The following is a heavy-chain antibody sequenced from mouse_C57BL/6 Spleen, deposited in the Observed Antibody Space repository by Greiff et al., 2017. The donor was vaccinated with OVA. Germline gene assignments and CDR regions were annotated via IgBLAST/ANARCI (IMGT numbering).Heavy chain of an antibody. J-gene: IGHJ2*01. CDR3: ARQVYGSSYDY. D-gene: IGHD1-1*01. CDR1: GFTFSSYG. V-gene: IGHV5-6*01. Sequence: DVHLVESGGDLVKPGGSLKHSCAASGFTFSSYGMSWVRQTPDKRLEWVATISSGGSYTYYPDSVKGRFTISRDNAKNTLYLQMSSLKSEDTAMYYCARQVYGSSYDYWGQGTTLTVSS. CDR2: ISSGGSYT.